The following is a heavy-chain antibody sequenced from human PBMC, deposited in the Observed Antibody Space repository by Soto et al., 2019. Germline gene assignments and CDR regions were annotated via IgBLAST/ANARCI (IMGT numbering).Heavy chain of an antibody. CDR3: RAAREAHYYYYYGMDV. CDR2: IYYSGNT. D-gene: IGHD6-6*01. J-gene: IGHJ6*02. V-gene: IGHV4-31*03. Sequence: SETLSLTCTVSGGSISSGGYYWSWIRQHPGKGLEWIGYIYYSGNTYYNPSLKSRVTISVDTSKNQFSLKLSSVTAADTAVYYCRAAREAHYYYYYGMDVWGQGTTVTVSS. CDR1: GGSISSGGYY.